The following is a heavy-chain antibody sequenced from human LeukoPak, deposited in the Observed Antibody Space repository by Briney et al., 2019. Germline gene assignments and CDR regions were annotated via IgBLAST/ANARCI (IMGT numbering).Heavy chain of an antibody. CDR3: ARDQGGSGTGGTGNPIPYYYGMDV. V-gene: IGHV3-48*03. J-gene: IGHJ6*02. D-gene: IGHD3-10*01. CDR2: ISSSGSTI. CDR1: GFTFSSYE. Sequence: AGGSLRLSCAASGFTFSSYEMNWVRQAPGKGLEWVSYISSSGSTIYYADSVEGRFTISRDNAKNSLYLQMNSLRAEDTAVYYCARDQGGSGTGGTGNPIPYYYGMDVWGQGTTVTVSS.